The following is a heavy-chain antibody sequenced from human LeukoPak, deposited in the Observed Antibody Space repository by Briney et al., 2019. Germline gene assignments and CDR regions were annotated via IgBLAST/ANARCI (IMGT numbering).Heavy chain of an antibody. J-gene: IGHJ1*01. CDR3: AKDLYYIVGATFQH. V-gene: IGHV3-11*01. Sequence: GGSLRLSCATSGFTFSDFYMSWIRQAPGKGLEWISYISGSGSATNYADSVKGRFTISRDNAGKSLYLQMNSLRADDTAVYYCAKDLYYIVGATFQHWGQGTLVTVSS. CDR1: GFTFSDFY. CDR2: ISGSGSAT. D-gene: IGHD1-26*01.